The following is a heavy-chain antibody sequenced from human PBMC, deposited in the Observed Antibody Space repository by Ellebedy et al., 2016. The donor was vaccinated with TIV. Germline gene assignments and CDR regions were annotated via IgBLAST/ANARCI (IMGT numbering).Heavy chain of an antibody. Sequence: GESLKISXSASGFTFSSYAMHWVRQAPGKGLEYVSAISSNGGSTYYADSLKGRFTISRDNAKNSLYLQMNSLRAEDTAVYYCARAIWGDYVWGSYRPNDAFDIWGQGTMVTVSS. CDR1: GFTFSSYA. CDR3: ARAIWGDYVWGSYRPNDAFDI. CDR2: ISSNGGST. D-gene: IGHD3-16*02. V-gene: IGHV3-64*04. J-gene: IGHJ3*02.